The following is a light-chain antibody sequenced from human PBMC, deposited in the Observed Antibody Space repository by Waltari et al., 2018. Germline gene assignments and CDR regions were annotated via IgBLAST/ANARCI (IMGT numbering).Light chain of an antibody. CDR3: QQYNNWPET. CDR2: GAS. CDR1: PSIGSN. J-gene: IGKJ1*01. V-gene: IGKV3-15*01. Sequence: DIVMTQSPATLSVSPGERATLSCRASPSIGSNLAWYQSKPGQAPSFLIYGASTRATGIPARFSGSGSGTEFTLTISSLQSADFAVYYCQQYNNWPETFGQGTKVEIK.